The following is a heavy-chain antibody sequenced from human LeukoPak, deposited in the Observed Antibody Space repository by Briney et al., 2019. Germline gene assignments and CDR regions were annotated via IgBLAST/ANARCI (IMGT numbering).Heavy chain of an antibody. D-gene: IGHD6-19*01. CDR2: IRSKANSYAT. Sequence: PGGSLRLSCAASGFTFSGSAMHWVRQASGKGLVWVGRIRSKANSYATAYAASVKGRFTISRDDSKNTAYLQMNSQKTEDTAVYYCTRHQYSSGWEIDYWGQGTLVTVSS. J-gene: IGHJ4*02. V-gene: IGHV3-73*01. CDR3: TRHQYSSGWEIDY. CDR1: GFTFSGSA.